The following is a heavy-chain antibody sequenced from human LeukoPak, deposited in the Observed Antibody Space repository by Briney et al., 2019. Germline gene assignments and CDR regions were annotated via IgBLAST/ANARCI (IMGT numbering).Heavy chain of an antibody. CDR2: IIPIFGTA. CDR1: GGTFSSYA. CDR3: ARAGLLWFGELFISSWFDP. V-gene: IGHV1-69*13. J-gene: IGHJ5*02. D-gene: IGHD3-10*01. Sequence: SVKVSCKASGGTFSSYAISWVRQVPGQGLEWMGGIIPIFGTANYAQKFQGRVTITADESTSTAYMELSSLRSEDTAVYYCARAGLLWFGELFISSWFDPWGQGTLVTVSS.